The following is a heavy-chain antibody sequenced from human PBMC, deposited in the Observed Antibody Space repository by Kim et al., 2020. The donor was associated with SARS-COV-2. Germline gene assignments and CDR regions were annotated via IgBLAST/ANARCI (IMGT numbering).Heavy chain of an antibody. Sequence: GGSLRLSCAASGFTFSSYGMHWVRQAPGKGLEWVAVISYDGSNKYYADSVKGRFTISRDNSKNTLYLQMNSLRAEDTAVYYCAKDRRYYDSSGYYDYWGQGTLVTVSS. CDR1: GFTFSSYG. J-gene: IGHJ4*02. D-gene: IGHD3-22*01. CDR2: ISYDGSNK. CDR3: AKDRRYYDSSGYYDY. V-gene: IGHV3-30*18.